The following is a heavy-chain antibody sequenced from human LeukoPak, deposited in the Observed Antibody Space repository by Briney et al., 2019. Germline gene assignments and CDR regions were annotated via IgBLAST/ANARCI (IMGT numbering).Heavy chain of an antibody. CDR2: ISNNGGSS. D-gene: IGHD1-1*01. CDR3: AKITSVTGGDC. CDR1: GFTFSAYA. V-gene: IGHV3-64D*09. J-gene: IGHJ4*02. Sequence: GGSLRLSCSASGFTFSAYAMYWVRQAPGKGLEYVSGISNNGGSSFYADSVKGRFTISRDNSKNTLYLQMSSLRAEDTAVYYCAKITSVTGGDCWGQGTRLTVSS.